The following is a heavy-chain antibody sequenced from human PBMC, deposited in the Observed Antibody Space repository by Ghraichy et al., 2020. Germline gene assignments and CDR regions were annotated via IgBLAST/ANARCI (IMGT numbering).Heavy chain of an antibody. D-gene: IGHD3-10*01. CDR3: VKFFGRLGFGELSPNQDFDY. V-gene: IGHV3-64D*06. CDR1: GFTFSSYA. CDR2: ISSNGGST. Sequence: GGSLRLSCSASGFTFSSYAMHWVRQAPGKGLEYVSAISSNGGSTYYADSVKGRFTISRDNSKNTLYLQMSSLRAEDTAVYYCVKFFGRLGFGELSPNQDFDYWGQGTLVTVSS. J-gene: IGHJ4*02.